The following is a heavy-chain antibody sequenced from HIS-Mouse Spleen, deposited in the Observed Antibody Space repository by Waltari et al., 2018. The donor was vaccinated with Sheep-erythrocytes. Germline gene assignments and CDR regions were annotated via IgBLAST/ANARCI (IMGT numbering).Heavy chain of an antibody. Sequence: EVQLVESGGGLIQPGGSLRLSCAASGFTVSSNYMSWVREAPGKGLVWVSVIYRGGSTDYSDAGNGRFAIARDNSKNTLYLQMNSLRAEDTAVYYCARGAGGFVGAHDAFDIWGQGTMVTVSS. CDR3: ARGAGGFVGAHDAFDI. D-gene: IGHD1-26*01. CDR2: IYRGGST. CDR1: GFTVSSNY. J-gene: IGHJ3*02. V-gene: IGHV3-53*01.